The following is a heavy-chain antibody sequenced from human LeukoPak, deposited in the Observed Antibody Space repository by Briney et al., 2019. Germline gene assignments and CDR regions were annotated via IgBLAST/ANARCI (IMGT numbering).Heavy chain of an antibody. D-gene: IGHD3-22*01. Sequence: GGSLRLSCAASGFTFDDYAMHWVRQAPGKGLEWVSLISWDGGSTYYADSVKGRFTISRDNSKNSLYLQMNSLRAEDTALYYCAKNAVAATLFDSSGYYYTSYYFDYWGQGTLVTVSS. V-gene: IGHV3-43D*03. CDR2: ISWDGGST. CDR3: AKNAVAATLFDSSGYYYTSYYFDY. CDR1: GFTFDDYA. J-gene: IGHJ4*02.